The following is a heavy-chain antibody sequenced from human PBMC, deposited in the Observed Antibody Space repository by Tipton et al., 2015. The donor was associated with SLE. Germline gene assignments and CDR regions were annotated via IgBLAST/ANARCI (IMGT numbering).Heavy chain of an antibody. CDR1: GFTLSSFA. CDR3: ARDTRGAARYYYYYGMDV. CDR2: IYSGGYT. D-gene: IGHD6-6*01. Sequence: SLRLSCAASGFTLSSFAMSWVRQAPGKGLEWVSTIYSGGYTYYADSVKGRFTISRDNAKNSLYLQMNSLRAEDTAVYYCARDTRGAARYYYYYGMDVRGQGTTVTVSS. J-gene: IGHJ6*02. V-gene: IGHV3-21*03.